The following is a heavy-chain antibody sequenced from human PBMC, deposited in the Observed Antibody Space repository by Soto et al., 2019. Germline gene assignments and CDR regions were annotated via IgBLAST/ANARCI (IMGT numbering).Heavy chain of an antibody. CDR3: VRSASGGWYLFDY. J-gene: IGHJ4*02. Sequence: VNLSVKACAERFSSYWVGWVRQMTGKGLEWMGIIYPGDSEIRYSPSFQGQVTMSADKSTSTAYLQWNSLKASDTAMYYCVRSASGGWYLFDYWGQGILVNVSS. CDR2: IYPGDSEI. D-gene: IGHD2-15*01. CDR1: AERFSSYW. V-gene: IGHV5-51*01.